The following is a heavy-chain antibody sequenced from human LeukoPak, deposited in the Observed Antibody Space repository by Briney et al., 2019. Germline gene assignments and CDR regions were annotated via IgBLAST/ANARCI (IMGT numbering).Heavy chain of an antibody. CDR2: IKQDGSEN. CDR3: ARDKAEGPSRLDN. D-gene: IGHD2-2*01. J-gene: IGHJ4*02. V-gene: IGHV3-7*01. CDR1: GFTFSSYW. Sequence: SGGSLRLSCVASGFTFSSYWMSWVRQAPGKGLEWVANIKQDGSENYYVDSVKGRFTISRDNAKNSLYLQMSGLRAEDTALYYCARDKAEGPSRLDNWGQGTLVTVSS.